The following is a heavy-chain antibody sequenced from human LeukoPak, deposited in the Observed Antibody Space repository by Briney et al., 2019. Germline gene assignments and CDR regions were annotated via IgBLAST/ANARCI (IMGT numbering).Heavy chain of an antibody. CDR2: IYLSGST. V-gene: IGHV4-39*07. J-gene: IGHJ4*02. Sequence: SETLSLTCTVSGGSISSSSYYWGWIRQPPGKGLQWIGSIYLSGSTYYNPSLKSRVTISVDTSKNQFSLKLSSVTAADTAVHYRARVPTVTFFDYWGQGTLVTVSS. CDR3: ARVPTVTFFDY. D-gene: IGHD4-17*01. CDR1: GGSISSSSYY.